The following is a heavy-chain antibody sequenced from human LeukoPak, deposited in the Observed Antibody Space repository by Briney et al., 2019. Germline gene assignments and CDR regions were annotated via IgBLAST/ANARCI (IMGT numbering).Heavy chain of an antibody. CDR3: ARMGSTYYYDSSNYQDAFDV. CDR1: GFTFNNYA. Sequence: AGGSLRLSCTASGFTFNNYAMSWVRQAPGKGLEWVSRISGSGDRTYYADSVKGQFTISRDNSKNTFYLQMNNVRAEDTAVYYCARMGSTYYYDSSNYQDAFDVWGQGTMVTVSS. J-gene: IGHJ3*01. V-gene: IGHV3-23*01. D-gene: IGHD3-22*01. CDR2: ISGSGDRT.